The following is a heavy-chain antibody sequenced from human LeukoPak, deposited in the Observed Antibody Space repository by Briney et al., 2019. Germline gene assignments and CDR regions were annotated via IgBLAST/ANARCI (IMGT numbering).Heavy chain of an antibody. CDR3: AKDGYDSSGYYGYFDY. CDR2: ISGSGGST. J-gene: IGHJ4*02. CDR1: GFTFSSYA. Sequence: QTGGSLRLSCAASGFTFSSYAMSWVRQAPGKGLEWVSAISGSGGSTYYADSVKGRFTISRDNSKNTLHLQMNSLRAEDTAVYYCAKDGYDSSGYYGYFDYWGQGTLATVSS. V-gene: IGHV3-23*01. D-gene: IGHD3-22*01.